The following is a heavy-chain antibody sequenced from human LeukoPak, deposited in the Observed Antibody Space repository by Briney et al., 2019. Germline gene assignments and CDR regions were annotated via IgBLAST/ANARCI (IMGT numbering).Heavy chain of an antibody. D-gene: IGHD2-2*01. Sequence: GASVKVSCKASGYTFTGYYMHWVREAPGQGLGWKGWINPNSGGTNYEQKFQGRVTMTRDTSISTAYMELRRLRSDDTAVYYCAREGIVVVPAALEPFDPWGQGTLVTVSS. J-gene: IGHJ5*02. CDR3: AREGIVVVPAALEPFDP. CDR2: INPNSGGT. CDR1: GYTFTGYY. V-gene: IGHV1-2*02.